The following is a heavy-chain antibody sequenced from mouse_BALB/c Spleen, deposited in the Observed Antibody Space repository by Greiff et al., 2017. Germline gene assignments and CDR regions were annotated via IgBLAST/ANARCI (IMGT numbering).Heavy chain of an antibody. V-gene: IGHV14-3*02. CDR3: VYGYDYAMDY. CDR2: IDPANGNT. CDR1: GFNIKDTY. J-gene: IGHJ4*01. Sequence: EVQLVESGAELVKPGASVKLSCTASGFNIKDTYMHWVKQRPEQGLEWIGRIDPANGNTKYDPKFQGKATITADTSSNTAYLQLSSLTSEDTAVYYCVYGYDYAMDYWGQGTSVTVSS. D-gene: IGHD2-2*01.